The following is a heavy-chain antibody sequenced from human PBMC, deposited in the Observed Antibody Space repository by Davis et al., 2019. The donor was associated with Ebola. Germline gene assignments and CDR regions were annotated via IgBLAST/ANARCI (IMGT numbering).Heavy chain of an antibody. J-gene: IGHJ6*02. V-gene: IGHV3-30*04. Sequence: GESLRLSCVASGFTFSGYAMHWVRQAPGKGLEWVAVISYDGSNKYYADSVKGRFTISRDNSQNTLSLQMNSLRAEDTAVYYCAEIYWVRYGMDVWGQGTTVTVSS. CDR3: AEIYWVRYGMDV. CDR1: GFTFSGYA. D-gene: IGHD2-8*02. CDR2: ISYDGSNK.